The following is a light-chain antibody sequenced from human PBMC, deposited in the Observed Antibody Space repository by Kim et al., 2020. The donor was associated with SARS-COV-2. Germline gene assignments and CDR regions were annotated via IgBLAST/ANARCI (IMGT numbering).Light chain of an antibody. J-gene: IGKJ1*01. CDR1: QSINSY. CDR2: KAS. Sequence: DIQMTQSPSTLSASVGERVTITCRASQSINSYLAWYQQKPGSAPKLLMYKASSVKTGVPSRFSGSGSGTEFTLTISSLQPDDFATYYCQHYSRASGTFGQGTKVDIK. CDR3: QHYSRASGT. V-gene: IGKV1-5*03.